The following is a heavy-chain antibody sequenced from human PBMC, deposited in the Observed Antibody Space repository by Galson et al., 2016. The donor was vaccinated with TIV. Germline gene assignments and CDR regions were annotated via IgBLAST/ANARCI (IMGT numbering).Heavy chain of an antibody. Sequence: SVKVSCKASGYTFTNYALHWLRQAPGQRLEWMGWISGCSGNTQYSQKFQGKVTLTRDSSANTAYMDLSSLRSEDTAVYYCARFCSCEYCSYVNGFDIWGQGTKVFVSS. CDR2: ISGCSGNT. D-gene: IGHD2/OR15-2a*01. CDR3: ARFCSCEYCSYVNGFDI. V-gene: IGHV1-3*01. CDR1: GYTFTNYA. J-gene: IGHJ3*02.